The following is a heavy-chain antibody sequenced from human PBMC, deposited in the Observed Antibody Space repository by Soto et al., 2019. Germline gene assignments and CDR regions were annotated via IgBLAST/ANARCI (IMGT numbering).Heavy chain of an antibody. J-gene: IGHJ4*02. CDR2: IYYSGST. D-gene: IGHD3-22*01. V-gene: IGHV4-30-4*01. CDR1: GGSISSGDYY. CDR3: ARAGYDSSGYQPNFDS. Sequence: QVQLQESGPGLVKPSQTLSLTCTVSGGSISSGDYYWSWIRQPPGKGLEWIGYIYYSGSTYYNPSLKSRVTISVDTSKHQFSLKLSSVTAADTSVYYCARAGYDSSGYQPNFDSWGQGTLVTVSS.